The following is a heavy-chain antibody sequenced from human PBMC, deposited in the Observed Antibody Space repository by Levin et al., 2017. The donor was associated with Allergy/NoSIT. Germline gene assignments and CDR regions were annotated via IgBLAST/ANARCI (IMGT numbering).Heavy chain of an antibody. CDR1: KLPFSDYQ. CDR2: INPNNGYT. D-gene: IGHD2-15*01. Sequence: PAASVKVSCKASKLPFSDYQIHWVRQAPGQGLEWMGWINPNNGYTNSAQTFQGRVTMTRDTSISTAYMELSGLRSEDTATYYCAAVANCSGGICFFSPHYNWFDPWGQGTLVTVSS. V-gene: IGHV1-2*02. CDR3: AAVANCSGGICFFSPHYNWFDP. J-gene: IGHJ5*02.